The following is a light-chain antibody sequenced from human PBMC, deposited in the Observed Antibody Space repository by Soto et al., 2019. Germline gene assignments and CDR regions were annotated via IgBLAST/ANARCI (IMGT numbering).Light chain of an antibody. CDR2: EVS. CDR3: SSYTSSSTYV. V-gene: IGLV2-14*01. Sequence: QPVLTQPASVSGSDGQSITISCTGTSSDVGTYDHVSWYQQRPGKAPKLMIYEVSNRPSGVSNRFSGSKSGNTASLTISGLQGDDEADYYCSSYTSSSTYVFGTGTKLTVL. J-gene: IGLJ1*01. CDR1: SSDVGTYDH.